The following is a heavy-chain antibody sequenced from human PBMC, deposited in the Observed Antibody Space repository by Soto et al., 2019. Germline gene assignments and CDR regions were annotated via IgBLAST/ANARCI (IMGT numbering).Heavy chain of an antibody. D-gene: IGHD3-3*01. CDR1: GYPFNTTG. V-gene: IGHV1-18*01. CDR2: ISANDGKT. Sequence: SVKVSCKPSGYPFNTTGINWVLQAPGQGLELMGWISANDGKTTYAEKFQGRVTLTTDTSTSTAYMKLRSLRSDDTAIYYCAIDPHEFWTSYWFDPWGQGTPVTVSS. J-gene: IGHJ5*02. CDR3: AIDPHEFWTSYWFDP.